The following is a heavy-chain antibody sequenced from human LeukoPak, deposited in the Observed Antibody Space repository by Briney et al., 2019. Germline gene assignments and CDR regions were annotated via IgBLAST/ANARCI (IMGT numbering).Heavy chain of an antibody. D-gene: IGHD3-10*01. CDR3: VRNMVRGVVYFDS. V-gene: IGHV3-74*01. CDR2: ISYDGGGT. Sequence: GGSLRLSCAASGFTFSDYWMHWVRQTPGKGLVWVSRISYDGGGTNYADSVKGRFTISRDNAKNTLYLQMNSLRVEDTAVYYCVRNMVRGVVYFDSWGQGALVTVSS. J-gene: IGHJ4*02. CDR1: GFTFSDYW.